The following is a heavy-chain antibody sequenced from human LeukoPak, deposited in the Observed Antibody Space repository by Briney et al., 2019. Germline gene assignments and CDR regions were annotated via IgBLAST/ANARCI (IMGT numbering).Heavy chain of an antibody. CDR2: ISAYNGNT. D-gene: IGHD6-19*01. V-gene: IGHV1-18*04. Sequence: ASVKVSCKASGYTFTGYYMHWVRQAPGQGLEWMGWISAYNGNTNYAQKLQGRVTMTTDTSTSTAYMELRSLRSDDTAVYYCARDVGGWYVDYWGQGTLVTVSS. CDR1: GYTFTGYY. J-gene: IGHJ4*02. CDR3: ARDVGGWYVDY.